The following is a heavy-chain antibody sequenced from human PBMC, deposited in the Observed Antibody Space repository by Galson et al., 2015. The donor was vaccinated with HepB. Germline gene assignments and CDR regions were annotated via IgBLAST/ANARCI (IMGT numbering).Heavy chain of an antibody. J-gene: IGHJ3*02. D-gene: IGHD3-22*01. CDR3: VKGVTMIVVRPDAFDI. CDR2: ISSNGGST. V-gene: IGHV3-64D*06. CDR1: GFTSSSYA. Sequence: SLRLSCAASGFTSSSYAMHWVRQAPGKGLEYVSAISSNGGSTYYADSVKGRFTISRDNSKNTLYLQMSSLRAEDTAVYYCVKGVTMIVVRPDAFDIWGQGTMVTVSS.